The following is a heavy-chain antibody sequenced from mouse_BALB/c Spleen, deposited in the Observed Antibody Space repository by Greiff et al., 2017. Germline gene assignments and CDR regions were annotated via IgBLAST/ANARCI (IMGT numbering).Heavy chain of an antibody. V-gene: IGHV14-3*02. CDR3: ARKKYGKCYAMDY. D-gene: IGHD2-10*02. CDR1: GFNIKDTY. J-gene: IGHJ4*01. CDR2: IDPANGNT. Sequence: DVQLQESGAELVKPGASVKLSCTASGFNIKDTYMHWVKQRPEQGLEWIGRIDPANGNTKYDPKFQGKATITADTSSNTAYLQLSSLTSEDADVYYCARKKYGKCYAMDYWGQGTSVTVSS.